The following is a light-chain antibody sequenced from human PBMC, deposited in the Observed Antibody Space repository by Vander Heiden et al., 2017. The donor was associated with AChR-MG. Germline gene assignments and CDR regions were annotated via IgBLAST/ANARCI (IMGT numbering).Light chain of an antibody. V-gene: IGLV2-14*01. J-gene: IGLJ2*01. CDR3: SSYRGGSTLV. Sequence: QSALTQPASVSGSPGQSITISCTGTSSDIGGYDFVSWYQQHPGRAPKLMMFEVTNRPAGVSSRFSASKSGNTASLTISGLQAEDEADYYCSSYRGGSTLVFGGGTKLTVL. CDR2: EVT. CDR1: SSDIGGYDF.